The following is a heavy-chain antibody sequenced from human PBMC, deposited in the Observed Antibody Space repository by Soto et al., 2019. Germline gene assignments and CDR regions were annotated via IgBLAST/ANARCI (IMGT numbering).Heavy chain of an antibody. J-gene: IGHJ4*02. D-gene: IGHD3-16*01. CDR3: ARDSGIMLAHNYFDL. CDR1: GFTFSTYT. Sequence: GGSLRLSCEAFGFTFSTYTMNWVRQAPGKGLEWVSYISSSGRTISYADPVKGRFSISRDNAKNSLYLQMNSLRGEDTDVYYCARDSGIMLAHNYFDLWGQGTLVTVSS. CDR2: ISSSGRTI. V-gene: IGHV3-48*04.